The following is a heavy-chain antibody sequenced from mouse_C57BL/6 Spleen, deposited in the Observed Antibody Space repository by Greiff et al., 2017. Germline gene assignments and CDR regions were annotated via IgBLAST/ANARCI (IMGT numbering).Heavy chain of an antibody. V-gene: IGHV1-80*01. Sequence: LQQSGASVKISCKASGYAFSSYWMNWVKQRPGKGLEWIGQIYPGDGDTNYNGKFKGKATLTADKSSSTAYMQLSSLTSEDSAVYFCARERGNYADFDYWGQGTTLTVSS. CDR2: IYPGDGDT. J-gene: IGHJ2*01. CDR1: GYAFSSYW. D-gene: IGHD2-1*01. CDR3: ARERGNYADFDY.